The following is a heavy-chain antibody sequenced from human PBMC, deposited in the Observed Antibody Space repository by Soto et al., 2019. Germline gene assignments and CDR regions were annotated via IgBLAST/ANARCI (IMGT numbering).Heavy chain of an antibody. V-gene: IGHV1-18*01. CDR2: INTYNGMT. J-gene: IGHJ4*02. CDR1: GYTFINYH. Sequence: QVQLVQSGGEVKKPGASVTVSCKASGYTFINYHITWVRQAPGQGLEWMAWINTYNGMTDYAQRFQGRATMTRDTSTSTAYMELRNLGSDDTAVYFCAKSPRGEMATDWGQGTLVPVSS. D-gene: IGHD5-12*01. CDR3: AKSPRGEMATD.